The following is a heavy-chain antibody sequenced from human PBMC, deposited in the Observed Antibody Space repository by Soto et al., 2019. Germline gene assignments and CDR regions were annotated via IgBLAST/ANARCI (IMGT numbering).Heavy chain of an antibody. CDR2: IYSGGST. CDR3: ARGADYYDTSGSWTFDN. V-gene: IGHV3-53*05. D-gene: IGHD3-22*01. J-gene: IGHJ4*02. Sequence: GGSLRLSCAASGFTVSSNYMSWVRQAPGKGLEWVSVIYSGGSTYYADSVKGRFTISRDNSKNTLWLQMNSLSADDTAVYYCARGADYYDTSGSWTFDNWGQGTVVTVSS. CDR1: GFTVSSNY.